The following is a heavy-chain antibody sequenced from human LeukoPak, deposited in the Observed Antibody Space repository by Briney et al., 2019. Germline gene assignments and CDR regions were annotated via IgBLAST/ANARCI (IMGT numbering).Heavy chain of an antibody. CDR1: GGSISSYY. CDR3: ARRADSSSYQP. CDR2: IYTSGST. J-gene: IGHJ5*02. V-gene: IGHV4-4*07. Sequence: PSETLFLTCTVSGGSISSYYWSLIRQPAGKGLEWIGRIYTSGSTNYNPSLKSRVTISVDTSKNQFSLKLSSVTAADTAVYYCARRADSSSYQPWGQGTLVTVSS. D-gene: IGHD6-6*01.